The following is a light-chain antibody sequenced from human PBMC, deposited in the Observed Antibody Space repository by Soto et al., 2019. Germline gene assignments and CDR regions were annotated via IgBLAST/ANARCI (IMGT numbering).Light chain of an antibody. CDR2: DDS. J-gene: IGLJ2*01. Sequence: SYELTQPPSVSVAPGQTARITCGGNNIGSKSVHWYQQKPGQAPVLVVYDDSDRPSGIPERFSGSNSGNTATLNISRVEAGDEADYYCQVWDSSSDLVVFGGGTKLTVL. V-gene: IGLV3-21*02. CDR1: NIGSKS. CDR3: QVWDSSSDLVV.